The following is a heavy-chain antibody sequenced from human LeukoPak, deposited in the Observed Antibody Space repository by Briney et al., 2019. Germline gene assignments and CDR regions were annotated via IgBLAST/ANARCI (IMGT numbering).Heavy chain of an antibody. Sequence: GGSLRLSCAASGFTFSSYAMSWVRQAPGKGLEWVSTISGSGSRTYYGDSVKGRFTISRDKSKNTLYLQMNSLRAEDTAVYYCAKDLEQWLVIGLDYWGQGTLVTVSS. J-gene: IGHJ4*02. D-gene: IGHD6-19*01. CDR2: ISGSGSRT. CDR1: GFTFSSYA. CDR3: AKDLEQWLVIGLDY. V-gene: IGHV3-23*01.